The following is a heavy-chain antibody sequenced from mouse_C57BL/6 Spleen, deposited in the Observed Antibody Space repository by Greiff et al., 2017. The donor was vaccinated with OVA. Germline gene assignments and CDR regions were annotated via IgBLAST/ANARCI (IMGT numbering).Heavy chain of an antibody. CDR2: IDPEDGDT. Sequence: EVQLQQSGAELVKPGASVKLSCTASGFNIKDYYMHWVKQRTEQGLEWIGRIDPEDGDTKYAPKFQGKATITADTSSNTAYLQLSSLTSEDTAVYYCARERVTAQAFFDYWGQGTTLTVSS. V-gene: IGHV14-2*01. J-gene: IGHJ2*01. CDR3: ARERVTAQAFFDY. CDR1: GFNIKDYY. D-gene: IGHD3-2*02.